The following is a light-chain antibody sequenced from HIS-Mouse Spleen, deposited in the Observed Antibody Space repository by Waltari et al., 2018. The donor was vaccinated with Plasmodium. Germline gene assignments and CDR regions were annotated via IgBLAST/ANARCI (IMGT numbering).Light chain of an antibody. V-gene: IGKV1-39*01. CDR1: QSISSY. CDR2: AAS. J-gene: IGKJ1*01. CDR3: QQSYSTWT. Sequence: DIQITQSPASLSASVGDRVTITCRASQSISSYLNWYQQKPGKAPKLLIYAASSLQSGVPSRFSGSGSGTDFTLTISSLQPEDFATYNCQQSYSTWTFGQGTKVEIK.